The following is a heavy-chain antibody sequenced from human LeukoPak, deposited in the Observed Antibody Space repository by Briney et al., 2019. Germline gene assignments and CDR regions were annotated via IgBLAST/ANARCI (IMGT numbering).Heavy chain of an antibody. CDR1: GYTFTSYY. Sequence: ASVKVSRKASGYTFTSYYMHWVRQAPGQGLEWMGIINPSGGSTSYAQKFQGRVTMTRDTSTSTVYMELSSLRSEDTAVYYRARGTPAYGMDVWGQGTTVTVSS. V-gene: IGHV1-46*01. CDR2: INPSGGST. D-gene: IGHD2-2*01. CDR3: ARGTPAYGMDV. J-gene: IGHJ6*02.